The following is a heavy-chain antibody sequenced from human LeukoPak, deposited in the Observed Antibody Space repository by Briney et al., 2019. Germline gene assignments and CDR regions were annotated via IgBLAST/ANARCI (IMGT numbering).Heavy chain of an antibody. CDR1: GFTFDDYA. V-gene: IGHV3-43*02. J-gene: IGHJ6*02. Sequence: PGGSLRLSCAASGFTFDDYAMHWVRHAPGKGLEWVSLISGDGGSTYYADSVKGRFTISRDNSKNSLYLQMNSLRTEDTALYYCAKDRIAVAGHYYYGMDAWGQGTTVTVSS. CDR2: ISGDGGST. CDR3: AKDRIAVAGHYYYGMDA. D-gene: IGHD6-19*01.